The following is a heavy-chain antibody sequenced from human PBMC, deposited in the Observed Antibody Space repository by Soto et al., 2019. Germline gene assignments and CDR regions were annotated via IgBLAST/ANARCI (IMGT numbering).Heavy chain of an antibody. Sequence: EVQLVESGGGLVKPGGSLRLSCAASGFTFSSYSMNWVRQAPGKGLEWVSSISSSSSYIYYADSVKGRFTISRDNAKNALYLQMNSLRAEETAVYYCAREGVAATDWFDPWGQGTLVTVSS. V-gene: IGHV3-21*01. CDR3: AREGVAATDWFDP. J-gene: IGHJ5*02. CDR2: ISSSSSYI. D-gene: IGHD2-15*01. CDR1: GFTFSSYS.